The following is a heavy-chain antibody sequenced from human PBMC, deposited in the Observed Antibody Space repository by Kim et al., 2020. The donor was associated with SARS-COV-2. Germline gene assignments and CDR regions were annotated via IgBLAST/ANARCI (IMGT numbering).Heavy chain of an antibody. D-gene: IGHD3-16*01. CDR3: ARSSRAYEKMDV. J-gene: IGHJ6*03. CDR1: GFTFSDYY. Sequence: GGSLRLSCTASGFTFSDYYMTWVRLAHGKGLEWVGLIRTNTYGGTREYAPSVKDRFTVPRDDSNSVAYLQLNSLRSEDTAVYYCARSSRAYEKMDVWGKG. V-gene: IGHV3-49*04. CDR2: IRTNTYGGTR.